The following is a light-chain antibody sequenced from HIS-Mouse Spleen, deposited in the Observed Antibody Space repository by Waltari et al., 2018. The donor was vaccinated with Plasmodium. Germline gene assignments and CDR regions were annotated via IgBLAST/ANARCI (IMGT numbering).Light chain of an antibody. CDR1: ALPKKY. CDR2: EDS. V-gene: IGLV3-10*01. CDR3: YSTDSSGNHRV. Sequence: SYELSQPPSVSVSPGQTARTPCSGAALPKKYAYWYQQNTGQAPVLVIYEDSKRPSGIPERFSGSSSGTMATLTISGAQVEDEADYYCYSTDSSGNHRVFGGGTKLTVL. J-gene: IGLJ3*02.